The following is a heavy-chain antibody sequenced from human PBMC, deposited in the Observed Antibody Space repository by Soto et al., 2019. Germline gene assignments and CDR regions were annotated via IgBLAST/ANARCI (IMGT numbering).Heavy chain of an antibody. V-gene: IGHV3-11*01. Sequence: PGGSVRLSCAASGFTFSDYYMSWIRQAPGKGLEWVSYIGSSDNIIYYADSVKGRFTISRDNAKNSLYLQMNSLRAEDTAVYYCARDLGYYESSGYFDYSGQGTLVTVSS. J-gene: IGHJ4*02. D-gene: IGHD3-22*01. CDR3: ARDLGYYESSGYFDY. CDR1: GFTFSDYY. CDR2: IGSSDNII.